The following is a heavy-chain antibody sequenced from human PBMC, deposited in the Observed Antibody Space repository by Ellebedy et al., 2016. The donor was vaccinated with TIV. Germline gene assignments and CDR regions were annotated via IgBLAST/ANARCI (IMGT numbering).Heavy chain of an antibody. J-gene: IGHJ4*02. CDR1: GFTFSSYT. V-gene: IGHV3-23*01. CDR3: AKDLRGGGLDY. Sequence: GESLKISXAASGFTFSSYTMSWVRQAPGKGLERVSAIGASGGDTYYAASVKGRFAISKDNSKNTLYLQINTLRADDTAVYNCAKDLRGGGLDYWGQGTLVTVSS. D-gene: IGHD3-16*01. CDR2: IGASGGDT.